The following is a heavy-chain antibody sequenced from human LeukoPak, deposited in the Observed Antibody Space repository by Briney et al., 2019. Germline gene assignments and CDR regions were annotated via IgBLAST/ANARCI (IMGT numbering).Heavy chain of an antibody. Sequence: PSETLSLTCAVYGGSFSGYYWSWIRQPPGKGLEWIGEINHSGSTNYNPSLKSRVTISVDTSKNQFSLKLSSVTAADTAVYYCAGAIVVDLTRFDYWGQGTLVTVSS. J-gene: IGHJ4*02. V-gene: IGHV4-34*01. CDR3: AGAIVVDLTRFDY. D-gene: IGHD2-2*01. CDR1: GGSFSGYY. CDR2: INHSGST.